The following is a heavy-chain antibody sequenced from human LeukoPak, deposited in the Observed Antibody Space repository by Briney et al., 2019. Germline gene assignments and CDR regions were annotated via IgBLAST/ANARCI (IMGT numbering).Heavy chain of an antibody. V-gene: IGHV3-23*01. CDR3: ARSLKWNLVGFDY. J-gene: IGHJ4*02. Sequence: PGGSLRLSCAASGFTFSSYAMTWVRQAPGKGLEWVSVISASGGNTFYADSVEGRFAISRDDSKNTLYVQMSSLRAEDTAVYYCARSLKWNLVGFDYWGQGTLVTVSS. CDR2: ISASGGNT. CDR1: GFTFSSYA. D-gene: IGHD1-1*01.